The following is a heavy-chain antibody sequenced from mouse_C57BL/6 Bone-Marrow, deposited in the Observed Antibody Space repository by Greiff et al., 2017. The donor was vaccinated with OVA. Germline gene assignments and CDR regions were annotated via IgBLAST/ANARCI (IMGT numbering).Heavy chain of an antibody. CDR3: ADGYNYALDY. D-gene: IGHD2-3*01. CDR1: GFTFSNYW. Sequence: DVMLVESGGGLVQPGGSMKLSCVASGFTFSNYWMNWVRQSPEKGLEWVAQIRLKSDNYATHYAESVKGRFTISRDDSKSSVYLQMNNLRAEETGIYYCADGYNYALDYWGQGTSVTVSS. CDR2: IRLKSDNYAT. J-gene: IGHJ4*01. V-gene: IGHV6-3*01.